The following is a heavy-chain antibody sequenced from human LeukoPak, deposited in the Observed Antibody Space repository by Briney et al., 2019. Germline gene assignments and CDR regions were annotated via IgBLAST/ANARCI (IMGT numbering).Heavy chain of an antibody. CDR2: MYYTGNT. Sequence: PSETLSLTCSVSGYSISDTFYWGWIRQPPGKGLEGIGTMYYTGNTYYNPSLESRVTISVDTSKNQFSLKLRSVTAADSGVYFCARVKSLGGGGKKILDYWGQGILVTVSS. CDR1: GYSISDTFY. D-gene: IGHD3-16*01. V-gene: IGHV4-38-2*02. CDR3: ARVKSLGGGGKKILDY. J-gene: IGHJ4*02.